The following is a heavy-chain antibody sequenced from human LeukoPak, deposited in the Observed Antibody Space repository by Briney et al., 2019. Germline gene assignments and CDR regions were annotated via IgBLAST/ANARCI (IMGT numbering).Heavy chain of an antibody. Sequence: ASVKVSCKASGYTFTSYGISWVRQAPGQGLEWMGWISAYNGNTNYAQKLQGRVTMTTDTSTSTAYMELRSLRSDDTAVYYCARDPMGGLEDSSGSFDYWGQGILVTVSS. V-gene: IGHV1-18*01. J-gene: IGHJ4*02. CDR1: GYTFTSYG. CDR3: ARDPMGGLEDSSGSFDY. D-gene: IGHD6-19*01. CDR2: ISAYNGNT.